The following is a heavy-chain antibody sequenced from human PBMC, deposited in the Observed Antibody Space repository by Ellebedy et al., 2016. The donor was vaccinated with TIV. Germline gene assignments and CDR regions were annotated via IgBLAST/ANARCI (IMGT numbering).Heavy chain of an antibody. CDR1: GYTFSNYG. CDR2: IWYDGSNK. D-gene: IGHD3/OR15-3a*01. CDR3: ARAADDLWPGNYYYYYGMDV. Sequence: GRSLRLSXAASGYTFSNYGMHWVRQTPGKGLEWVAAIWYDGSNKYYGDSMKGRFTISRDNSKNTLNLQMNSLRAEDTAVYYCARAADDLWPGNYYYYYGMDVWGQGTMVTVSS. V-gene: IGHV3-33*01. J-gene: IGHJ6*02.